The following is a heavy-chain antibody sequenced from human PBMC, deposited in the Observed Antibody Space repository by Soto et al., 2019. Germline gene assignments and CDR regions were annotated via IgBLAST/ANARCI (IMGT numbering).Heavy chain of an antibody. V-gene: IGHV4-59*01. Sequence: SETLSLTCTVSGGSISSYYWSWIRQPPGKGLEWIGYFYYSGSTNYNPSLKSRVTISVDTSKNQFSLKLSSVTAADTAVYYCARLKGSGYCSGGSCYSGKTYYYYGMDVWGQGTTVTISS. CDR3: ARLKGSGYCSGGSCYSGKTYYYYGMDV. D-gene: IGHD2-15*01. CDR1: GGSISSYY. J-gene: IGHJ6*02. CDR2: FYYSGST.